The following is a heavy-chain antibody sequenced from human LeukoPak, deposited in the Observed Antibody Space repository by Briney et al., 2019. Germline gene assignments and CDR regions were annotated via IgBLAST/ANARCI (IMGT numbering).Heavy chain of an antibody. V-gene: IGHV4-59*12. CDR2: IYYSGST. J-gene: IGHJ6*04. CDR1: GGSIRNYY. CDR3: ARVRRGYSYGYRMDV. Sequence: SETLSLTCTVSGGSIRNYYWSWIRQPPGKGLEWIGYIYYSGSTNYNPSLKSRVTISVDTSKNQFSLKLSSVTAADTAVYYCARVRRGYSYGYRMDVRGKGTTVTVSS. D-gene: IGHD5-18*01.